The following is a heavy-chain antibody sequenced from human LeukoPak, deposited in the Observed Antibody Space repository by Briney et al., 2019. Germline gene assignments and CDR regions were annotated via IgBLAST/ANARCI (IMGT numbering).Heavy chain of an antibody. CDR2: IYTTGST. D-gene: IGHD3-22*01. CDR3: ARQEYYYDSSGSQGWFDP. Sequence: SESLSLTCTVSGGSISSYYWSWIRQPPGNGLEWIGRIYTTGSTNYNPSLKSRVTMSVDTSKNQFSLKLNSVTAADTAVYYCARQEYYYDSSGSQGWFDPWGQGTLVTVSS. CDR1: GGSISSYY. V-gene: IGHV4-4*07. J-gene: IGHJ5*02.